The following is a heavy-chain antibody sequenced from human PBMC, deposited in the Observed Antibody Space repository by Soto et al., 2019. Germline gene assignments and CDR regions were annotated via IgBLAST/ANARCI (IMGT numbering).Heavy chain of an antibody. V-gene: IGHV4-34*01. CDR3: ARGGRDSSNYVRSHYYYGMDV. CDR1: GGSFRGYY. D-gene: IGHD3-22*01. J-gene: IGHJ6*02. CDR2: IKHSGST. Sequence: QVQLQQWGAGLLKPSETLSLTCAVYGGSFRGYYWSWIRQSPGKGLEWIGEIKHSGSTNSNPSLKSRVTISVDTSKNQFSLKLSSVTAADTAVYYCARGGRDSSNYVRSHYYYGMDVWGQGTTVTVSS.